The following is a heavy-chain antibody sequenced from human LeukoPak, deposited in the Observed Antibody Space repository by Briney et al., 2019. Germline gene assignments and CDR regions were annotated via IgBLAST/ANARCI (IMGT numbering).Heavy chain of an antibody. J-gene: IGHJ4*02. CDR2: IESDATDK. V-gene: IGHV3-30*02. Sequence: PGRSLRLSCAASGFTFSNYGMHWFRQAPGKGLEWVAFIESDATDKYYTDSVRGRFTISRDKSKNTLYLQMNSLRVEDTAVFYCAKDRWTGFSAVDSWGQGTLVTVSS. CDR3: AKDRWTGFSAVDS. D-gene: IGHD3/OR15-3a*01. CDR1: GFTFSNYG.